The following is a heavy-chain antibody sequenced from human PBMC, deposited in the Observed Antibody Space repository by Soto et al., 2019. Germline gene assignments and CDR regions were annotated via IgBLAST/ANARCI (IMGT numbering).Heavy chain of an antibody. CDR3: ARDSPAKITMMPPYFGY. V-gene: IGHV3-48*03. D-gene: IGHD3-22*01. CDR2: ISSSGSTI. Sequence: PVGSLRLSCAASGFTFSSYEMNWVRQAPGKGLEWVSYISSSGSTIYYADSVKSRFTISRDNAKNSLYLQMNSLRAEDTAVYYYARDSPAKITMMPPYFGYWGQGNLVTVPS. J-gene: IGHJ4*02. CDR1: GFTFSSYE.